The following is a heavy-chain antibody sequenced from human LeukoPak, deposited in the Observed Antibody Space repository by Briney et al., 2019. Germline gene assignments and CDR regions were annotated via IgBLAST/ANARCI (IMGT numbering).Heavy chain of an antibody. CDR2: IYYSGST. D-gene: IGHD3-10*01. CDR1: GGSISSSSYY. CDR3: ATSKGEWFGEPFGY. J-gene: IGHJ4*02. Sequence: SETLSLTCTVSGGSISSSSYYWGWIRQPPGKGLEWIGSIYYSGSTYYNPSLKSRVTISVDTSKNQFSLKLSSVTAADTAVYYCATSKGEWFGEPFGYWGQGTLVTVSS. V-gene: IGHV4-39*07.